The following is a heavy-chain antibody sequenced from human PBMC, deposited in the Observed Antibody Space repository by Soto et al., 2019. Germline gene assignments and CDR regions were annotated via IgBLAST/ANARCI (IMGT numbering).Heavy chain of an antibody. CDR1: GYTFTSYG. J-gene: IGHJ3*02. D-gene: IGHD6-13*01. CDR2: ISAYNGNT. V-gene: IGHV1-18*04. CDR3: ATSGIAAAGTRDAFDI. Sequence: VASLKVSCKASGYTFTSYGISWVRQAPGQGLEWMGWISAYNGNTNYAQKLQGRVTMTTDTSTSTAYMELRSLRSDDTAVYYCATSGIAAAGTRDAFDIWGQGTMVTVSS.